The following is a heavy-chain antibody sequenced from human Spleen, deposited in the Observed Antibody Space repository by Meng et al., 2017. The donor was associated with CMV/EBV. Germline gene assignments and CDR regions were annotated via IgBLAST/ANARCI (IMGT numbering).Heavy chain of an antibody. CDR2: IISSGSTI. CDR3: ARGLSQSVYYGMDV. CDR1: GFTFSDYY. V-gene: IGHV3-11*01. Sequence: GESLKISCAASGFTFSDYYMSWIRQAPGKGLEWVSYIISSGSTIYYADSVKGRFTISRDNAKNSLYLQMNSLRAEDTALYYCARGLSQSVYYGMDVWGQGTTVTVSS. J-gene: IGHJ6*02. D-gene: IGHD3-22*01.